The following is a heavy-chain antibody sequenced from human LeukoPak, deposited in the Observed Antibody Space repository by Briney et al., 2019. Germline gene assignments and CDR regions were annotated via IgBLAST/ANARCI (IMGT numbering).Heavy chain of an antibody. Sequence: ASVKVSCKASGYTFTSYGISWVRQAPGQGLEWMGWINPNSGGTNYAQKFQGRVTMTRDTSISTAYMELSRLRSDDTAVYYCARDFTHSSSWRIDPWGQGTLVTVSS. J-gene: IGHJ5*02. CDR3: ARDFTHSSSWRIDP. V-gene: IGHV1-2*02. CDR2: INPNSGGT. D-gene: IGHD6-13*01. CDR1: GYTFTSYG.